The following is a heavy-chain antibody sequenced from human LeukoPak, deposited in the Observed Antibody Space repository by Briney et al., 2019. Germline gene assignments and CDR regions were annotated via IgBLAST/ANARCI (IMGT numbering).Heavy chain of an antibody. CDR2: ISSSSSYI. D-gene: IGHD4-23*01. CDR1: GFTFSSYS. J-gene: IGHJ4*02. CDR3: ARVAAGYSVNYFDY. Sequence: NPGGSLRLSCAASGFTFSSYSMNWVRQAPGKGLEWVSSISSSSSYIYYADSVKGRFTISRDNAKNSLYLQMNSLRAEDTAVYYCARVAAGYSVNYFDYWGQGTLVTVSS. V-gene: IGHV3-21*01.